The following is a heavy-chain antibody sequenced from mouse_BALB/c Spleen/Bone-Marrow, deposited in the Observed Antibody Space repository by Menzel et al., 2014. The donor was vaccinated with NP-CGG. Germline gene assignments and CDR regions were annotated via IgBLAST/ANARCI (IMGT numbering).Heavy chain of an antibody. V-gene: IGHV14-3*02. J-gene: IGHJ3*01. CDR1: GFNIKDTY. Sequence: VQLQQSGAELVKPGASVKLSCTASGFNIKDTYMHWVKQRPEQGLEWIGRIDPANGNTKYDPKFQGKATITADTSSNTAYLQLSSLTPEDTAVYYCASYYYGSSTFAYWGQGTLVTASA. CDR2: IDPANGNT. D-gene: IGHD1-1*01. CDR3: ASYYYGSSTFAY.